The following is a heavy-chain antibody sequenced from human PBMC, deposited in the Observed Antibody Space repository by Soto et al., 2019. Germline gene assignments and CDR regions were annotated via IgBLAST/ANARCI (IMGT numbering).Heavy chain of an antibody. J-gene: IGHJ6*02. V-gene: IGHV4-39*01. Sequence: QLQLQESGPGLVKPSETLSLTCTVSGGSISSSSYYWGWIRQPPGKGLEWIGSIYYSGSTYYNPSPKSRVTISVDTSKNQFSLKLSSVTAADTAVYYCARGRYCSSTRCYFRQYYGMDVWGQGTTVTVSS. D-gene: IGHD2-2*01. CDR1: GGSISSSSYY. CDR3: ARGRYCSSTRCYFRQYYGMDV. CDR2: IYYSGST.